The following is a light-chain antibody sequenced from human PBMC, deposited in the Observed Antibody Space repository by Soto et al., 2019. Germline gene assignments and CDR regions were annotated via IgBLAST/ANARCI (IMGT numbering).Light chain of an antibody. V-gene: IGKV3-20*01. Sequence: EIVLTQSPGTLSLSPGERATLSCRASQSVSSSYLAWYQQKPGQAPRLLIYGASSRATGIPDRFSGSGSGTDFTLTISRLEPEDFAVFYCQQHGGSPLTFGGGTKVEIK. J-gene: IGKJ4*01. CDR3: QQHGGSPLT. CDR2: GAS. CDR1: QSVSSSY.